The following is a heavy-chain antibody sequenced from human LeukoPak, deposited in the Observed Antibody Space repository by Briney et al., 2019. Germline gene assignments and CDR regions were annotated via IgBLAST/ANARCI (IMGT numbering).Heavy chain of an antibody. CDR3: ARGPRRYCSGGSCYSYGY. CDR2: INHSGST. CDR1: GGSFSGYH. V-gene: IGHV4-34*01. J-gene: IGHJ4*02. D-gene: IGHD2-15*01. Sequence: PSETLSLTCAVYGGSFSGYHWSWIRQPPGKGLEWIGEINHSGSTNYNPSLKSRVTISVDTSKNQFSLKLSSVTAADTAVYYCARGPRRYCSGGSCYSYGYWGQGTLVTVSS.